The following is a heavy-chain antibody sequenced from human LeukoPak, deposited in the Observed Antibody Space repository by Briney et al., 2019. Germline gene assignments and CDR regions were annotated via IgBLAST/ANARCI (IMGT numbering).Heavy chain of an antibody. V-gene: IGHV3-30*02. J-gene: IGHJ4*02. CDR1: GFTFSSYG. CDR2: IRYDGSNK. Sequence: PGGSLRLSCAASGFTFSSYGMHWVRQAPGKGLEWVAFIRYDGSNKYYADSVKGRFTISRDNSKNTLYLQMNSLRAEDTAVYCCAKDQDGYSYGYYGNWGQGTLVTVSS. D-gene: IGHD5-18*01. CDR3: AKDQDGYSYGYYGN.